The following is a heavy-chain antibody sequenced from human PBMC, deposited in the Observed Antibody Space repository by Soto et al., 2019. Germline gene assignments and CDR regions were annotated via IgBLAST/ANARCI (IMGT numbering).Heavy chain of an antibody. CDR3: ARDKAIAVAATEAFDI. J-gene: IGHJ3*02. D-gene: IGHD6-19*01. CDR2: INAGNGNT. Sequence: QVQLVQSGAEVKKPGASVKVSCKASGYTFTSYAMHWVRQAPGQRLEWMGWINAGNGNTKYSQKFQGRVTITRDTSASTAYMELSSLRSEGTAVHYCARDKAIAVAATEAFDIWGQGTMVTVSS. V-gene: IGHV1-3*01. CDR1: GYTFTSYA.